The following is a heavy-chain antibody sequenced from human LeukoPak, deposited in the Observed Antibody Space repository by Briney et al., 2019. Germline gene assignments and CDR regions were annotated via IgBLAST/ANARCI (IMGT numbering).Heavy chain of an antibody. D-gene: IGHD2-15*01. V-gene: IGHV4-61*02. Sequence: PSETLSLTCTVSGGSISSGSYYWRWIRQPAGKGLEWIGRIYTSGSTNYNPSLKSRVIVSVDTSKNQFSLKLSSVTAADTAVYYCAREDRYCSGGSCYSWGQGTLVTVSS. J-gene: IGHJ4*02. CDR1: GGSISSGSYY. CDR2: IYTSGST. CDR3: AREDRYCSGGSCYS.